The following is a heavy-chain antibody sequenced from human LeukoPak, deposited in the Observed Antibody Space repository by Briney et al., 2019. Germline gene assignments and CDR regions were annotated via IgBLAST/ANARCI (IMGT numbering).Heavy chain of an antibody. J-gene: IGHJ4*02. V-gene: IGHV4-34*01. CDR3: ARLGYSYGYVRNNKVYFDY. CDR2: INHSGST. CDR1: GGSFSGYY. Sequence: SETLSLTCAVYGGSFSGYYWSWIRQPPGKGLEWIGEINHSGSTNYNPSLKSRVTISVDTSKNQFSPKLSSVTAADTAVYYCARLGYSYGYVRNNKVYFDYWGQGTLVTVSS. D-gene: IGHD5-18*01.